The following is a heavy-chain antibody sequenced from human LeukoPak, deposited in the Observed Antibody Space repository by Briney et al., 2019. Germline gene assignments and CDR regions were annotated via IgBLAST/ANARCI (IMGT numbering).Heavy chain of an antibody. V-gene: IGHV3-74*01. D-gene: IGHD3-10*01. Sequence: GGSLRLSCAASGFTFSSYWMHWVRQAPGKGLVWVSHISGGGSSTSDAESVRGRFTISRDNAKNSLYLQMNSLRAEDTAVYYCAREVRAGFGELLRRRDAFDIWGQGTMVTVSS. CDR2: ISGGGSST. CDR3: AREVRAGFGELLRRRDAFDI. J-gene: IGHJ3*02. CDR1: GFTFSSYW.